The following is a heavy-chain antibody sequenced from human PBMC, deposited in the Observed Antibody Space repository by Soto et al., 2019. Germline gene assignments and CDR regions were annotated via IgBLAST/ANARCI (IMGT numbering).Heavy chain of an antibody. Sequence: QVQLQESGPGLVEPSGTLSLTCAVSGDSVSSSHWWIWVRQSPGKGLEWIGQIFHSGTTRYNPSLDSRVTLSVDKSNNQLSLKLRSVTAADTAVYYCARQLERGDLPEGFEYWGQGTLATVSS. J-gene: IGHJ4*02. D-gene: IGHD1-1*01. CDR3: ARQLERGDLPEGFEY. CDR1: GDSVSSSHW. CDR2: IFHSGTT. V-gene: IGHV4-4*02.